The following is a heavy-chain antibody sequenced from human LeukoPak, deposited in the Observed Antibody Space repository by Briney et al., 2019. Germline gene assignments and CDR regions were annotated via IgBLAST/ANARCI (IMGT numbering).Heavy chain of an antibody. CDR2: IYPGDPDT. Sequence: GESLKISCKGSGYSFTSYWIGWVRQMPGKGLEWMGIIYPGDPDTRYSPSFQGQVTISADKSISTAYLQWSSLKASDTAMYYCARLRYCSSTSCLNWFDPWGQGTLVTVSS. J-gene: IGHJ5*02. D-gene: IGHD2-2*01. V-gene: IGHV5-51*01. CDR1: GYSFTSYW. CDR3: ARLRYCSSTSCLNWFDP.